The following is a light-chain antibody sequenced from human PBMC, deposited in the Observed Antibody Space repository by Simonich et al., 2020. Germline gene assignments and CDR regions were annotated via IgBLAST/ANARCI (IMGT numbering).Light chain of an antibody. CDR1: PSVSSY. V-gene: IGKV3-11*01. Sequence: EIVLTQSPATLSLSPGERATLSCRASPSVSSYLAWYQQKPGQAPRLLIYDASNRATGIPARFSGRGSGTDFTLTISSLEPEDFAVYYCQQRSNWPITFGQGTRLEIK. J-gene: IGKJ5*01. CDR3: QQRSNWPIT. CDR2: DAS.